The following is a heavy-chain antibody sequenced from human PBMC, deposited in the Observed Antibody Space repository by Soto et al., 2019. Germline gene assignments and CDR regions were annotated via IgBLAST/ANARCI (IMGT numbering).Heavy chain of an antibody. Sequence: GSVKVSFKASGYRFTDFYIFLVRQAPGQGPEWMAWVNPNSGGSKSAEKFQGRVSLTTDTPTTTSYMDLKNLTSDDTGVYFCARGPITGFDLWGQGTMVTVSS. J-gene: IGHJ4*02. CDR3: ARGPITGFDL. V-gene: IGHV1-2*02. D-gene: IGHD1-20*01. CDR2: VNPNSGGS. CDR1: GYRFTDFY.